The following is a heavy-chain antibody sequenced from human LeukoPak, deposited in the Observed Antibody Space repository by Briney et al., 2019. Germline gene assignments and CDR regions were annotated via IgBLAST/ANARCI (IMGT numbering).Heavy chain of an antibody. D-gene: IGHD4-17*01. Sequence: GGSLRLSCAASGFTFSSYSMSWVRQAPGKGLEWVSSISSSSSYIYYADSVKGRFTISRDNAKNSLYLQMNSLRAEDTAVYYCARDRGVTTNYFDYWGQGTLVTVSS. V-gene: IGHV3-21*01. CDR3: ARDRGVTTNYFDY. CDR1: GFTFSSYS. CDR2: ISSSSSYI. J-gene: IGHJ4*02.